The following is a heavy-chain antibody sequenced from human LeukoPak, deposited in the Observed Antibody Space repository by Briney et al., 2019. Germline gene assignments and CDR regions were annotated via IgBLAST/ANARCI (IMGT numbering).Heavy chain of an antibody. J-gene: IGHJ4*02. V-gene: IGHV3-21*01. CDR3: EGGIRYFDWYEGYYFDY. Sequence: GGSLRLSCAASGFTFSRNTMNWVRQAPGKRLESVSSISSSSSYIYYADSVKGRFIISRDNAKNSLYLQMNSLRAEDTVLYQGEGGIRYFDWYEGYYFDYWGQGTLVTVSS. CDR1: GFTFSRNT. CDR2: ISSSSSYI. D-gene: IGHD3-9*01.